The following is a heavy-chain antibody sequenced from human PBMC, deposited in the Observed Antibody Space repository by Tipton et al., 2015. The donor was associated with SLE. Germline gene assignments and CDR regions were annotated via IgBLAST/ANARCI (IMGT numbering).Heavy chain of an antibody. Sequence: TLSLTCTVSGGSISSYYWGWIRQPPGKGLEWIGYIYYSGSTNYNPSLKSRVTISVDTSENQFSLKLSSVTAADTAVYYCARTESSGAVGWYFDLWGRGTLVTVSS. D-gene: IGHD2-15*01. CDR1: GGSISSYY. CDR3: ARTESSGAVGWYFDL. V-gene: IGHV4-59*01. J-gene: IGHJ2*01. CDR2: IYYSGST.